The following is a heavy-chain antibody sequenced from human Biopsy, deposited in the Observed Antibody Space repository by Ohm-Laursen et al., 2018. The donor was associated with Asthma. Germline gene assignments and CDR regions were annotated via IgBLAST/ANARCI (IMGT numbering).Heavy chain of an antibody. CDR2: IYSGGTS. J-gene: IGHJ4*02. D-gene: IGHD6-6*01. V-gene: IGHV3-66*01. CDR3: ARAISSSWWAVEY. Sequence: ETLSLTCAASGFAVSRDYMFWVRQAPGKGLEWVSVIYSGGTSHTADSVRGRFTISRDYSKNTLYLQMHSLRAEDTAVYYCARAISSSWWAVEYWGQGTLVTVSS. CDR1: GFAVSRDY.